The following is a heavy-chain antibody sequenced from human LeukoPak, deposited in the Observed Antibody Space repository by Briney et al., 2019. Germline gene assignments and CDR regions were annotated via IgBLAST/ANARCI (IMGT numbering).Heavy chain of an antibody. J-gene: IGHJ4*02. CDR1: GYTFTGYY. CDR3: ARGGDTAMVSFDY. Sequence: ASVKVSCKASGYTFTGYYMHWVRQAPGQGLEWMGWINPNSGGTNYAQKFQGRVTMARDTSISTAYMELSRLRSDDTAVYYCARGGDTAMVSFDYWGQGTLVTVSS. D-gene: IGHD5-18*01. CDR2: INPNSGGT. V-gene: IGHV1-2*02.